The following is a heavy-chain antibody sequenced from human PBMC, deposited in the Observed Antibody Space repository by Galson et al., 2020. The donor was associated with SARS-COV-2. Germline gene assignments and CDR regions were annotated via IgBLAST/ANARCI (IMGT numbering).Heavy chain of an antibody. V-gene: IGHV3-30*18. J-gene: IGHJ6*02. D-gene: IGHD1-1*01. CDR2: ISYDGSHE. Sequence: GGSLRLSCAASGFTFSSHGMHWVRQAPGKGLEWVAIISYDGSHEYCADSVKGRFTVSRDNSKNTVFLQMNSLRDEDTAVYYCAKDRTGRTIYYFYGMDVWGQGTTVTVSS. CDR1: GFTFSSHG. CDR3: AKDRTGRTIYYFYGMDV.